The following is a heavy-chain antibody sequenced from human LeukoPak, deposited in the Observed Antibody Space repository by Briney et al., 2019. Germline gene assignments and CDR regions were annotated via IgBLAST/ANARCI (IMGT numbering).Heavy chain of an antibody. J-gene: IGHJ4*02. CDR2: ISYDGSNK. Sequence: GGSLRLSCAASGFTFSSYAMHWVRQAPGKGLEWVAVISYDGSNKYYADSVKGRFTISRDNSKNTLYLQMNSLRAEDTAVYYCARDAYSYGFDYWGQGTLVTVSS. CDR3: ARDAYSYGFDY. CDR1: GFTFSSYA. V-gene: IGHV3-30*04. D-gene: IGHD5-18*01.